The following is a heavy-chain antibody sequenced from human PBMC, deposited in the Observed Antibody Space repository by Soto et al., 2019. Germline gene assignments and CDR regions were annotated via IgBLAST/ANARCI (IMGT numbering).Heavy chain of an antibody. V-gene: IGHV4-30-2*01. CDR2: IYPSAIT. CDR1: GGAISSGGYS. J-gene: IGHJ4*02. CDR3: ATAPGPY. Sequence: QLQLQESGAGLVKPSQTLSLTCAVSGGAISSGGYSWSWIRQPPGKGLEWIGYIYPSAITYYNPFLKSRVTISVDRSKNQFSLTLSSVTAADTAVYYCATAPGPYWGQRPLVTVSS.